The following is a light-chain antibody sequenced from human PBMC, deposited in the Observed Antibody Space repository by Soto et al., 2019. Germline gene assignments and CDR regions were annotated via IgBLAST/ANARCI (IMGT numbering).Light chain of an antibody. Sequence: DIQMTQSPSSLSAFVGDRVTITCRASQTINSYLNWYQQRPGKAPKVLIYGASNLQSGVPSRFSGSGSGTDFTPTISSLQPEDFATYYCQQTYSPPPYTFGQGTKLEIK. J-gene: IGKJ2*01. CDR3: QQTYSPPPYT. CDR1: QTINSY. V-gene: IGKV1-39*01. CDR2: GAS.